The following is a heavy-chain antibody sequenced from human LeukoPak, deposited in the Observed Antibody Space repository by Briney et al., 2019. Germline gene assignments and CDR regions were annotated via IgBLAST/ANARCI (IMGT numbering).Heavy chain of an antibody. V-gene: IGHV3-53*01. CDR3: ARYDGGSGPFDY. Sequence: PGGSLRLSCAASGFTFSDYYMSWVRQAPGKGLEWVSVLYGGGNTYYADSVKGRFTISRDNSKNTLYLQMNSLRAEDTAVYYCARYDGGSGPFDYWGQGTLVTVSS. CDR2: LYGGGNT. D-gene: IGHD3-10*01. J-gene: IGHJ4*02. CDR1: GFTFSDYY.